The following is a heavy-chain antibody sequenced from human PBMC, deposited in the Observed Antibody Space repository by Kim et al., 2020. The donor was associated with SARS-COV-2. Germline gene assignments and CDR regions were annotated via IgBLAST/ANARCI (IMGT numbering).Heavy chain of an antibody. CDR3: VKPRSEPTGAFDI. J-gene: IGHJ3*02. D-gene: IGHD3-3*01. V-gene: IGHV3-64D*09. Sequence: ADSVKDRFTISRDNYKNTLYLQMSSMRDEDTAVYYCVKPRSEPTGAFDIWGQGTMVTDSS.